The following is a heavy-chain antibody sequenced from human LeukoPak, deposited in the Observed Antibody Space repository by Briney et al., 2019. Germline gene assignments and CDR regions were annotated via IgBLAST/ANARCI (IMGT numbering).Heavy chain of an antibody. CDR2: IYSGGGT. CDR3: ARVRVTVTTIMYYYYYGMDV. Sequence: GGSLGLSCAASGFTVSSNYMSWVRQAPGKGLEWVSVIYSGGGTYCADSVKGRFTISRDNSKNTLYLQMNSLRAEDTAVYYCARVRVTVTTIMYYYYYGMDVWGQGTTVTVSS. D-gene: IGHD4-11*01. V-gene: IGHV3-66*01. J-gene: IGHJ6*02. CDR1: GFTVSSNY.